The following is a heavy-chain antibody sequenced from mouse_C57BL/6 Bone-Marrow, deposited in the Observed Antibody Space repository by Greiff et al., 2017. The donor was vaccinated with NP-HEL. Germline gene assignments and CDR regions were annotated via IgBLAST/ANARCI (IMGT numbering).Heavy chain of an antibody. D-gene: IGHD2-3*01. Sequence: EVMLVESGEGLVKPGGSLKLSCAASGFTFSSYAMSWVRQTPEKRLEWVAYISSGGDYIYYADTVKGRFTISRDNARNTLYLQMSSLKSEDTAMYYCTREGRRWLLLAYWGQGTLVTVSA. CDR3: TREGRRWLLLAY. J-gene: IGHJ3*01. CDR2: ISSGGDYI. CDR1: GFTFSSYA. V-gene: IGHV5-9-1*02.